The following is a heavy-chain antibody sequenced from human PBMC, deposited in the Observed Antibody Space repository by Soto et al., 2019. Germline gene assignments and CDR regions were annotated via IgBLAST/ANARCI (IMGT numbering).Heavy chain of an antibody. Sequence: PGGSLRLSCAALGLTVRGKKYITWVRQAPGKGLEWVSALYDVDGTYYADSAKGRLTISRDNSNNIIYLQMNSLGPDDTAVYYCASWLEREHAYDIWGLGTMVTVSS. CDR3: ASWLEREHAYDI. V-gene: IGHV3-53*01. D-gene: IGHD1-1*01. J-gene: IGHJ3*02. CDR2: LYDVDGT. CDR1: GLTVRGKKY.